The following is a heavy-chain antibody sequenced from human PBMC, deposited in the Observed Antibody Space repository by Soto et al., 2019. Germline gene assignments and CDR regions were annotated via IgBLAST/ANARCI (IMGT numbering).Heavy chain of an antibody. CDR3: VKDYQAGDYGDSNCSCYGMDV. CDR2: ISKSGASK. J-gene: IGHJ6*02. Sequence: GSLILSCAASGFSFSDYAMSWVRQERGKGLEWVSTISKSGASKYYADSVSSRFADSRDNSRNTMHVQMNSLSAADTALYCCVKDYQAGDYGDSNCSCYGMDVWGQGTTVTVSS. CDR1: GFSFSDYA. V-gene: IGHV3-23*01. D-gene: IGHD4-17*01.